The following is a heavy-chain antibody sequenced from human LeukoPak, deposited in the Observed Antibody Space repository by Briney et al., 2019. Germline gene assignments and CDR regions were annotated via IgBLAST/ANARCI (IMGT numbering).Heavy chain of an antibody. J-gene: IGHJ5*02. Sequence: PGGSLRLSCAASGFTFSSYAMSWVRQAPGKGLEWVSAISGSGGSTYYADSVKGRFTTSRDNSKNTLYLQMNSLRAEDTAVYYCAKLAYGSGSYNWFDPWGQGTLVTVSS. CDR2: ISGSGGST. V-gene: IGHV3-23*01. CDR3: AKLAYGSGSYNWFDP. CDR1: GFTFSSYA. D-gene: IGHD3-10*01.